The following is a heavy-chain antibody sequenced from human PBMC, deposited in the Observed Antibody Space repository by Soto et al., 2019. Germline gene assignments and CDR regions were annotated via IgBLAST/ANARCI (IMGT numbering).Heavy chain of an antibody. CDR1: GFTFTSQA. V-gene: IGHV3-23*01. CDR3: ATRTENGVVVPAARYFQY. D-gene: IGHD2-2*01. Sequence: GGSLRLSCAASGFTFTSQALSWVRQAPGKGLEWVSSVSETGEYTNYADSVKGRFTISRDNSKTTVYLQMNSLGADDTAVYYCATRTENGVVVPAARYFQYWGQGTQVTVSS. J-gene: IGHJ1*01. CDR2: VSETGEYT.